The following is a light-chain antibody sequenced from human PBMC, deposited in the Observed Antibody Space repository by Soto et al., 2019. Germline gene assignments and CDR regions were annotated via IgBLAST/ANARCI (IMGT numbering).Light chain of an antibody. CDR2: GSS. CDR1: QSVTNKY. CDR3: QQYGSSPPYT. J-gene: IGKJ2*01. V-gene: IGKV3-20*01. Sequence: EVVLTQSPGTLSLSPGERATLSCRASQSVTNKYLAWYQQKPGQAPRLLIFGSSDRATGIPDRFSGSGSGKDFTLTISRLEPDDFAVYYCQQYGSSPPYTFGQGTKLEI.